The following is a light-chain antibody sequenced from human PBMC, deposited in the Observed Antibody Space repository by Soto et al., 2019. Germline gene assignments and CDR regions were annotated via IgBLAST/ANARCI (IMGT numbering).Light chain of an antibody. J-gene: IGLJ1*01. CDR1: SSDVGGYNY. CDR3: SSYTSRSTP. V-gene: IGLV2-14*01. Sequence: QSVLTQPASVSGSPGQSITISCTGTSSDVGGYNYVSWYQQHPGKAPKLMIYEVSNRPSGVSNRFSGSKSGNTASLTISGLQAEVEADYYFSSYTSRSTPFGTGTKVTVL. CDR2: EVS.